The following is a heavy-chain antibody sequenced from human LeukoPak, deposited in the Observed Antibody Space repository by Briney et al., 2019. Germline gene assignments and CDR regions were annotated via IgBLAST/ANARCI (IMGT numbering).Heavy chain of an antibody. V-gene: IGHV3-15*01. J-gene: IGHJ4*02. D-gene: IGHD1-26*01. CDR2: IKSKTDGGTT. CDR1: GFTFSNAW. Sequence: GGSLRLSCAASGFTFSNAWMSWVRQAPGKGLEWVGRIKSKTDGGTTDYAAPVKGRFTISRDDSKNTLYLQMNSLKTEDTAVYSCAKQSPYGGRFGVDDDWGRGTLVTVS. CDR3: AKQSPYGGRFGVDDD.